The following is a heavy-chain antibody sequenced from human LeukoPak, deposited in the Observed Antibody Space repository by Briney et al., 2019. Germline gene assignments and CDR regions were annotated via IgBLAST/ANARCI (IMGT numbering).Heavy chain of an antibody. CDR3: AREDGSYFDY. CDR1: GGSISSGSYY. D-gene: IGHD1-26*01. V-gene: IGHV4-61*02. CDR2: IYTSGST. J-gene: IGHJ4*02. Sequence: TLSLTCTVSGGSISSGSYYWSWIRQPAGKGLEWIGRIYTSGSTNYNPSLKSRVTISVDTSKNQFSLELSSVTAADTAVYYCAREDGSYFDYWGQGTLVTVSS.